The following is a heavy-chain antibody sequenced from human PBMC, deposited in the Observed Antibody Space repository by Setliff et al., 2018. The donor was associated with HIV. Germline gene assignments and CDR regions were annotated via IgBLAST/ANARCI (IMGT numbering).Heavy chain of an antibody. J-gene: IGHJ4*02. CDR3: ARGDSSGYYFNSYYFDY. Sequence: SVKVSCKASVGTFSTYTISWVRQAPGQGLEWMGGIIPMFGTANYAQKFQGRVTITADESTSTAYMELSSLRSEDTAVYYCARGDSSGYYFNSYYFDYWGQGTLVTVSS. CDR2: IIPMFGTA. V-gene: IGHV1-69*01. D-gene: IGHD3-22*01. CDR1: VGTFSTYT.